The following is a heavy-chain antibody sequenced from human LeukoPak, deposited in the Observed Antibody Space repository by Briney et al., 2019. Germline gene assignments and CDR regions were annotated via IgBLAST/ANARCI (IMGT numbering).Heavy chain of an antibody. V-gene: IGHV4-34*01. CDR2: INHSGGT. D-gene: IGHD3-22*01. J-gene: IGHJ5*02. Sequence: SETLSLTCAVYGGSFSGYYWSWIRQPPGKGLEWIGEINHSGGTNYNPSLKSRVTISVDTSKNQFSLKLSSVTAADTAVYYCARGLRRYYDSSGYPWGQGTLVTVSS. CDR3: ARGLRRYYDSSGYP. CDR1: GGSFSGYY.